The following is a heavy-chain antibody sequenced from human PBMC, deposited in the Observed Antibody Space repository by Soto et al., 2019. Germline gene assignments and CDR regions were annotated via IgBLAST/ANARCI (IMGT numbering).Heavy chain of an antibody. CDR2: IDPSDSYS. D-gene: IGHD6-13*01. Sequence: PGESLPISCTGSGWKLISYWITWVRQVNGKGLEWMGRIDPSDSYSNYSPSFQGHVTILVDKSISTAYLQWSSLQASDTAMFYCATKGRWYVGYYYYGMDVWGQGTTVTVSS. V-gene: IGHV5-10-1*01. J-gene: IGHJ6*02. CDR3: ATKGRWYVGYYYYGMDV. CDR1: GWKLISYW.